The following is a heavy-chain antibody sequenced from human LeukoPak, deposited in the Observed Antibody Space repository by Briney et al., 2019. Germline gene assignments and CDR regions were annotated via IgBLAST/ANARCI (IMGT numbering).Heavy chain of an antibody. J-gene: IGHJ4*02. V-gene: IGHV1-69*06. D-gene: IGHD3-22*01. CDR1: GGTLSIYA. CDR2: IIPIFGTA. CDR3: ARAHRRGHYYDSSFDY. Sequence: SVKVSCKASGGTLSIYAISWVRQAPGQGLEWMGGIIPIFGTANYAQKFQGRVTITADKSTSTAYMELSSLRSEDTAVYYCARAHRRGHYYDSSFDYWGQGTLVTVSS.